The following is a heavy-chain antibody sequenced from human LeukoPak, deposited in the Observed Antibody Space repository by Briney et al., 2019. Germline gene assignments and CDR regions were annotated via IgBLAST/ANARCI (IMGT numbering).Heavy chain of an antibody. CDR2: LYSGDTT. Sequence: GGALRLSCAASGFTLSRTYMSSVCEAPGEGLEWVSALYSGDTTYYANSVKGRFTISRDNSKNMLYLQMNSLRAEDTAVYYCARRLLTGYYEFWGQGTLVTVSS. D-gene: IGHD3-9*01. V-gene: IGHV3-66*01. CDR1: GFTLSRTY. J-gene: IGHJ4*02. CDR3: ARRLLTGYYEF.